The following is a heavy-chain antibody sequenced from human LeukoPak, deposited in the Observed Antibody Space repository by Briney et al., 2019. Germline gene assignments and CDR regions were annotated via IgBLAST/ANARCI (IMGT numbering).Heavy chain of an antibody. CDR3: ARYYGGNSGWFDP. V-gene: IGHV4-30-4*01. Sequence: SQTLSLTCTVSGGSISSGDYYWSWIRQPPGKGLEWIGYIYYSGSTYYNPSLKSRVTISVDTSKNQFSLKLSSVTAADTAVYYCARYYGGNSGWFDPWGQGTLVTVYS. CDR2: IYYSGST. CDR1: GGSISSGDYY. D-gene: IGHD4-23*01. J-gene: IGHJ5*02.